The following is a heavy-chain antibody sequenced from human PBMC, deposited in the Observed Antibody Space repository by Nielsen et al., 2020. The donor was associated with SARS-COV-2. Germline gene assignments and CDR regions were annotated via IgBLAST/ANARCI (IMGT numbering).Heavy chain of an antibody. CDR3: ASTDLFWDGWSGDYFDY. CDR1: GFTFSSYS. Sequence: GESLKISCAASGFTFSSYSMNWVRQAPGKGLEWVSYISSSSSTIYYADSVKGRFTISRDNAKNSLYLQMNSLRDEDTAVYYCASTDLFWDGWSGDYFDYWGQGTLVTVSS. D-gene: IGHD6-19*01. V-gene: IGHV3-48*02. CDR2: ISSSSSTI. J-gene: IGHJ4*02.